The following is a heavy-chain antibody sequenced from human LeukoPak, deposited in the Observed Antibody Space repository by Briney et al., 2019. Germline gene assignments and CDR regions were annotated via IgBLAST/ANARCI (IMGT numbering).Heavy chain of an antibody. J-gene: IGHJ4*02. D-gene: IGHD3-3*01. CDR2: IWDDGSNK. Sequence: GGSLRLSCGASGFTFSAYAMHWVRQAPGKGLEWVAVIWDDGSNKHYADSVKGRFTISRDNSKNTLYLQMNNLRADDTAVYYCAKDMGISIFGVLTFHFAFWGQGTLVTVPS. CDR1: GFTFSAYA. CDR3: AKDMGISIFGVLTFHFAF. V-gene: IGHV3-33*06.